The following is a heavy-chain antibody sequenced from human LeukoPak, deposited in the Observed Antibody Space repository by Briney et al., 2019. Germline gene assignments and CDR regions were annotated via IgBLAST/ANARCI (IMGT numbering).Heavy chain of an antibody. Sequence: PGGSLRLSCAASGFTFSSYSMNWVRQAPGKGLEWVSSISSSSSYIYYADSVKGRFTISRDNAKNSLYLQMNSLRAEDTAVYYCARASSGYYDHRPIDYWGQGTLVTVSS. J-gene: IGHJ4*02. CDR3: ARASSGYYDHRPIDY. V-gene: IGHV3-21*01. D-gene: IGHD3-22*01. CDR2: ISSSSSYI. CDR1: GFTFSSYS.